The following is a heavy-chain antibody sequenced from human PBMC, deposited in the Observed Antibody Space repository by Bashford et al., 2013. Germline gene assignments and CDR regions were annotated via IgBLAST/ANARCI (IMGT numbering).Heavy chain of an antibody. V-gene: IGHV1-2*02. CDR2: INPNSGGT. Sequence: ASVKVSCKASGYTFTGYYMHWVRQAPGQGLEWMGWINPNSGGTNYAQKLQGRVTMTTDTSTSTAYMELRSLRSDDTAVYYCARVPRGGGQWLVLNWFDPWGQGTLVTVSS. CDR3: ARVPRGGGQWLVLNWFDP. D-gene: IGHD6-19*01. CDR1: GYTFTGYY. J-gene: IGHJ5*02.